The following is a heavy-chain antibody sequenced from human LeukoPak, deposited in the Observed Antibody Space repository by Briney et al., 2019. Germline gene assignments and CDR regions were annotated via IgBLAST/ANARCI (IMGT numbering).Heavy chain of an antibody. CDR1: GGTFSTYA. CDR2: IIPILGIA. Sequence: GASVKVSCKASGGTFSTYAITWVRQAPGQGLEWMGRIIPILGIANYAQKFQGRVTITADKSTSTAYMEPSSLRSEDTAVYYCARGYRSGGSCYRIDYWGQGTLVTVSS. J-gene: IGHJ4*02. CDR3: ARGYRSGGSCYRIDY. V-gene: IGHV1-69*04. D-gene: IGHD2-15*01.